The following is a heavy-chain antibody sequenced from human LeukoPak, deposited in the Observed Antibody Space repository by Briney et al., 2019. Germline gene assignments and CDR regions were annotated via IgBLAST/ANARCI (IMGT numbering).Heavy chain of an antibody. J-gene: IGHJ4*02. Sequence: SETLSLTCTVSGGSISSYYWSWIRQPPGKGLEWIGYISYSGGTNYNPSLKSRLTISRDTSKNQFSLKLSSVTAADTAVYYCARHYNYGDRLDYWGQGTLVTVSS. CDR1: GGSISSYY. V-gene: IGHV4-59*01. D-gene: IGHD4-17*01. CDR3: ARHYNYGDRLDY. CDR2: ISYSGGT.